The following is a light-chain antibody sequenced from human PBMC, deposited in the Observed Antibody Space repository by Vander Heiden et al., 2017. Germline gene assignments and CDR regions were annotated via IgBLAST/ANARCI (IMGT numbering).Light chain of an antibody. CDR2: GAS. V-gene: IGKV3-20*01. Sequence: DIVLTQPPPTLSLSPGEKGTITCRASQRVSSSYLAWYQQKPGQAPRLLIYGASSKATGIPDRFSGSGSGTDFTLTISRLEPEDFAVYYCQQYGSSPYTFGQGTKLEIK. CDR3: QQYGSSPYT. CDR1: QRVSSSY. J-gene: IGKJ2*01.